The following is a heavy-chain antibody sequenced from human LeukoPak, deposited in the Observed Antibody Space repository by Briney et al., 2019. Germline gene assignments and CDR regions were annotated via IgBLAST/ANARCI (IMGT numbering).Heavy chain of an antibody. CDR2: ISGSSVYI. D-gene: IGHD6-19*01. J-gene: IGHJ4*02. CDR1: GLSFNTDS. CDR3: TRDDAVGGGYLDY. Sequence: GGSLRLSCVASGLSFNTDSMHWVRQAPGKGLEWVSSISGSSVYIYYADSVKGRFAISRDNSKNTLFLQMDSLRAEDTAIYYCTRDDAVGGGYLDYWGQGALVTVSS. V-gene: IGHV3-21*04.